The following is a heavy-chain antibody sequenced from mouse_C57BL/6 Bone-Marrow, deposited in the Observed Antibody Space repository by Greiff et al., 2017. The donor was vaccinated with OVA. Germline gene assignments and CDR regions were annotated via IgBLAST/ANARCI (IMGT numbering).Heavy chain of an antibody. CDR1: GYTFTSYW. Sequence: QVQLKQPGAELVRPGSSVKLSCKASGYTFTSYWMDWVKQRPGQGLEWIGNSYPSDSETHYNQKFKDKATLTVDKSSSTAYMQLSSLTSEDSAVYYCAAITTGVWGTGTTVTVSS. CDR3: AAITTGV. J-gene: IGHJ1*03. D-gene: IGHD1-1*01. CDR2: SYPSDSET. V-gene: IGHV1-61*01.